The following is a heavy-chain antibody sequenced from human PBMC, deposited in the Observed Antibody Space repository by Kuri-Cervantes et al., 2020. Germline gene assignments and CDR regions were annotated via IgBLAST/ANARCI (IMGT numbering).Heavy chain of an antibody. CDR1: GFTVSSYD. J-gene: IGHJ4*02. Sequence: GGSLRLSCAASGFTVSSYDMHWVRQAPGKGLEWVSSISSTSSYIYYADSVKGRFTISRDNAKNSLCLQMSSLRAEDTAVYYCARGYFDYWGQGTLVTVSS. CDR3: ARGYFDY. V-gene: IGHV3-21*03. CDR2: ISSTSSYI.